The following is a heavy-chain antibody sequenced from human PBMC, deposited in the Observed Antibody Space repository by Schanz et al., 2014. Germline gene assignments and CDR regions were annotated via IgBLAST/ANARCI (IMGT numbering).Heavy chain of an antibody. Sequence: MQLLESGGGFVQPGGSLRLSCAASGITLSGYGLHWVRQAPGKGLEWVGFISFDGRNTGYADSVKGRFTISRDNSKNTLFLQMSSLRAEDTAVYYCARDGDFDYWGQGTLVTVSS. CDR3: ARDGDFDY. CDR1: GITLSGYG. V-gene: IGHV3-30*03. CDR2: ISFDGRNT. J-gene: IGHJ4*02.